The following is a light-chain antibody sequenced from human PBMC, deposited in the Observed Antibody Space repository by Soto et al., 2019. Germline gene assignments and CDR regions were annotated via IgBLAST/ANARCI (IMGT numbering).Light chain of an antibody. CDR3: QQYSNWPVT. CDR1: QSVSSN. CDR2: GAS. J-gene: IGKJ1*01. Sequence: EIVMTQSPATLSVSPGERATLSCRASQSVSSNLAWYQQKPGQAPRLLIYGASTRATGIPVRFSGSGSGTEFTLTLRSLQSEDFAVYYCQQYSNWPVTFGQGTKVEIK. V-gene: IGKV3-15*01.